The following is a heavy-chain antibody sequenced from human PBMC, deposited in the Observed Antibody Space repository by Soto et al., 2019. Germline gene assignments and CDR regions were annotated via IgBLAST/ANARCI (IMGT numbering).Heavy chain of an antibody. J-gene: IGHJ6*02. CDR2: ISSEGSNT. D-gene: IGHD3-22*01. V-gene: IGHV3-30-3*01. CDR3: ARVTPGNNLYYFTGLDF. CDR1: GFTFDTYG. Sequence: GGSLRLSCVASGFTFDTYGIHWVRQAPGKGLQWVALISSEGSNTYYADSVRGRFTISRDNSKNTLYLQMNTLRPEDTGLYYCARVTPGNNLYYFTGLDFWGQGTSVTVSS.